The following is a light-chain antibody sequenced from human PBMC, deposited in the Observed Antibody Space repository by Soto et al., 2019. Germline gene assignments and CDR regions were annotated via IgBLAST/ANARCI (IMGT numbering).Light chain of an antibody. J-gene: IGLJ2*01. CDR1: SSNIGAGYY. CDR2: GNS. V-gene: IGLV1-40*01. CDR3: QSYDSSLSGVV. Sequence: QSVLPQPPSVSGAPGQRVTISCTGSSSNIGAGYYVHWYQQLPGTAPKLLIYGNSNRPSGVPDRFSGSKSGTSASLAITGLQAEDEADYYCQSYDSSLSGVVFGGGTQLTVL.